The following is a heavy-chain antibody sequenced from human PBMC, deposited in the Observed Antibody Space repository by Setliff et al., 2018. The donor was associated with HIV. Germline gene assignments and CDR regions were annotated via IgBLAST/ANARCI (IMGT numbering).Heavy chain of an antibody. V-gene: IGHV4-61*09. CDR3: ARLPYYDVFSGYYAPYFDY. CDR2: IYTSGST. D-gene: IGHD3-3*01. Sequence: SETLSLTCTVSGGSISSGSYYWSWIRQPAGKGLEWIGHIYTSGSTNYNPSLKSRVTISVDTSKNQFSLKLSSVTAADTAVYYCARLPYYDVFSGYYAPYFDYWGQGILVTVSS. CDR1: GGSISSGSYY. J-gene: IGHJ4*02.